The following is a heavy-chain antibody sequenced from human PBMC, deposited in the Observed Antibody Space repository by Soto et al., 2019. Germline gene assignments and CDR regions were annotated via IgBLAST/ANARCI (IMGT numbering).Heavy chain of an antibody. J-gene: IGHJ4*02. CDR2: IWYDGSNK. CDR1: GFTFSSYG. Sequence: GGSLRLSCAASGFTFSSYGMHWVRQAPGKGLEWVAVIWYDGSNKYYADSVKGRFTISRDNSKNTLYLQMNSLRAEDTAVYYCARAGIAVAGAPDYWGQGTLVTVSS. V-gene: IGHV3-33*01. CDR3: ARAGIAVAGAPDY. D-gene: IGHD6-19*01.